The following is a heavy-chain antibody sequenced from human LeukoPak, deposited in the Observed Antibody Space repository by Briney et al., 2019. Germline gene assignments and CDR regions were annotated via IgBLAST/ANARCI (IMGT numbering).Heavy chain of an antibody. CDR1: GFTVSSNY. J-gene: IGHJ4*02. CDR3: AKHLRGPLSKGGFDY. V-gene: IGHV3-66*04. D-gene: IGHD3-10*01. Sequence: GGSLRLSCAASGFTVSSNYMSWVRQAPGKGLEWVSVIYSGGSTYYADSVKGRFTISRDNSKNTLYLQMNSLRAEDTAVYYCAKHLRGPLSKGGFDYWGQGTLVTVSS. CDR2: IYSGGST.